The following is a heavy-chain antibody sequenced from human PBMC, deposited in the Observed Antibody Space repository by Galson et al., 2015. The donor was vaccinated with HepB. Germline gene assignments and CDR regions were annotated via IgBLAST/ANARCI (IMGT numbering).Heavy chain of an antibody. CDR2: ISWNSGSI. Sequence: SLRLSCAASGFTFDDYAMHWVRQAPGKGLEWVSGISWNSGSIGYADSVKGRFTISRDNAKNSPYLQMNSLRAEDTALYYCAKGEVTRNLKCDPWGRGTLVTVSS. CDR3: AKGEVTRNLKCDP. V-gene: IGHV3-9*01. J-gene: IGHJ5*02. D-gene: IGHD1-14*01. CDR1: GFTFDDYA.